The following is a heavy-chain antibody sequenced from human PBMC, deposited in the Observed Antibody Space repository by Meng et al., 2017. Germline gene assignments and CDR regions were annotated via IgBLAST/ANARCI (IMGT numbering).Heavy chain of an antibody. V-gene: IGHV3-66*02. CDR2: IYSGGST. J-gene: IGHJ6*02. D-gene: IGHD3-10*01. CDR3: ARGGRVRGVSYYYYGMDV. Sequence: GESLKISCAASGFTVSSNYMSWVRQAPGKGLEWVSVIYSGGSTYHADSVKGRFTISRDNSKNTLYLQMNSLRAEDTAVYYCARGGRVRGVSYYYYGMDVWGQGTTVTVSS. CDR1: GFTVSSNY.